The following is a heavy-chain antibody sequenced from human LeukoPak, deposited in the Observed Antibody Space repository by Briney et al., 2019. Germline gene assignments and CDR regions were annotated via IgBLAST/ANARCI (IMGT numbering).Heavy chain of an antibody. D-gene: IGHD5-12*01. J-gene: IGHJ5*02. V-gene: IGHV5-51*01. Sequence: GESLKISCKGSGYSFTSYWIGWVRQMPGKGLEWMGIVYPSDSDTKYSPSFQGQVTISADRSISTAYLQWSSLKASDTAIYYCARQRRGGYSLTWGQGTLVTVSS. CDR2: VYPSDSDT. CDR3: ARQRRGGYSLT. CDR1: GYSFTSYW.